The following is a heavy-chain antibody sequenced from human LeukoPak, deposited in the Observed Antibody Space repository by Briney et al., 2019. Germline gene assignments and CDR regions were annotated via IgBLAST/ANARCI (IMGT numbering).Heavy chain of an antibody. D-gene: IGHD3-22*01. J-gene: IGHJ4*02. Sequence: PSGTLSLTCTVSGDSINSLDLWSWVRQPPGKGLGWIGEMYLSGTTHSNPSVKSRVTISIDKSKNQFVLNLSSVTAADTAVYYCAGLVGRYSSGLYYYYFDYWGQGTLVTVSS. V-gene: IGHV4-4*02. CDR2: MYLSGTT. CDR3: AGLVGRYSSGLYYYYFDY. CDR1: GDSINSLDL.